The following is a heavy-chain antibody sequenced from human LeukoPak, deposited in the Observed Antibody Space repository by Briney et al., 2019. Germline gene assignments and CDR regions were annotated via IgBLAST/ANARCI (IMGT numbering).Heavy chain of an antibody. CDR2: ISYDGSNK. D-gene: IGHD2-21*02. CDR1: GFTVSSYG. V-gene: IGHV3-30*18. J-gene: IGHJ3*02. Sequence: GGSLRLSCAASGFTVSSYGMHWVRQAPGKGLEWVAVISYDGSNKYYADSVKGRFTISRDNSKNTLYLQMNSLRAEDTAVYYCAKIPAGGGDSARAFDIWGQGTMVTVSS. CDR3: AKIPAGGGDSARAFDI.